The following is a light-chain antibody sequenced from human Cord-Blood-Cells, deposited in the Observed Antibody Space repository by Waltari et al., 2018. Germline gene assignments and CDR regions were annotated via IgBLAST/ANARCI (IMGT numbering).Light chain of an antibody. V-gene: IGKV3-11*01. CDR2: DAS. CDR3: QQRSN. CDR1: QSVSSY. Sequence: EIVLTQSPATLSLSPGDRATLSCRASQSVSSYLAWYQQQPGQAPRHLIYDASNRDTGIPARFSGSVSWTDFTLTISSLEPEDFAVYYCQQRSNFGQGTKLEIK. J-gene: IGKJ2*01.